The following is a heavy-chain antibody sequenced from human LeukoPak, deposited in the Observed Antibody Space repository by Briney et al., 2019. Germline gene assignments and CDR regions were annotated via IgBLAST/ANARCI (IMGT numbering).Heavy chain of an antibody. CDR2: ISSSGSTM. D-gene: IGHD3-10*01. V-gene: IGHV3-48*03. Sequence: PGGSLRLSCAASGFTFSSYEMNWVRQAPGKGLEWISYISSSGSTMYYADSVKGRFTISRDNAKNSLYLRMNSLRAEDTAVYYCASMGSGSYPTSFDYWGQGTLVTVSS. CDR3: ASMGSGSYPTSFDY. J-gene: IGHJ4*02. CDR1: GFTFSSYE.